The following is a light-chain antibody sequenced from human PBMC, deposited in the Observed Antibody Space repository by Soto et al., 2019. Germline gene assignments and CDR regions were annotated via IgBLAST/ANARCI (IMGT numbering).Light chain of an antibody. CDR1: NSDVGGYNY. CDR2: DVS. CDR3: CSYAGSSGYV. Sequence: QSVLTQPRSVSGSPGQSVTISCTGTNSDVGGYNYVSWYQQHPGKAPKLMIYDVSKRPSGVPDRFSGSKSGNTASLTISGLQAEDEADYYCCSYAGSSGYVFGTGTKLTVL. V-gene: IGLV2-11*01. J-gene: IGLJ1*01.